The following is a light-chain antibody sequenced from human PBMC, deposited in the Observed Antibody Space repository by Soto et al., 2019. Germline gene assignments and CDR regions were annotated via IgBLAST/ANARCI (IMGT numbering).Light chain of an antibody. CDR2: RSD. J-gene: IGLJ2*01. Sequence: QSVLTQPPSASGTPGQRVTISCSGSSSNIGSNYVSWYQHLPGAAPKLLIYRSDQRPSGVPDRFSGSKSGTSASLAISGLRSEDEADYYCQSYDSSLSGVLFGGGTKLTVL. CDR3: QSYDSSLSGVL. V-gene: IGLV1-47*01. CDR1: SSNIGSNY.